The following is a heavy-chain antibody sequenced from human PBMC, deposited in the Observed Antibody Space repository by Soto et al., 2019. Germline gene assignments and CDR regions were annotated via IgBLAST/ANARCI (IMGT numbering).Heavy chain of an antibody. CDR3: ARGAAYIDGWRTFDL. V-gene: IGHV4-61*08. D-gene: IGHD3-16*01. J-gene: IGHJ4*02. CDR1: DDSFRGAEYY. CDR2: TYYNGDT. Sequence: SETLSLTCTVSDDSFRGAEYYWSWIRQPLGKGPEWIGYTYYNGDTKYNPALRSRVTMSEDTSKNQFSLRLSSVTAADTAVYSCARGAAYIDGWRTFDLWGRGILVTVSS.